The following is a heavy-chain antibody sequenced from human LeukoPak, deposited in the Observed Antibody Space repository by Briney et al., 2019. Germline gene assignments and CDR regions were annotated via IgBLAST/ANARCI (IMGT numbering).Heavy chain of an antibody. CDR3: AKDPGPMTTVVTPTDY. D-gene: IGHD4-23*01. Sequence: GGSLRLSCAASGFTFSSYAMSWVRQAPGKGLEWVSAISGSGGSTYYADSVKGRFTVSRDNFKNTLYLQMNSLRAEDTAVYYCAKDPGPMTTVVTPTDYWGQGTLVTVSS. CDR1: GFTFSSYA. J-gene: IGHJ4*02. V-gene: IGHV3-23*01. CDR2: ISGSGGST.